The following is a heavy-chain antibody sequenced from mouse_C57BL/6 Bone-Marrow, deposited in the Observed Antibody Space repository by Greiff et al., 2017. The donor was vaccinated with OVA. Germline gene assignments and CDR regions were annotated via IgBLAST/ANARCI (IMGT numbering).Heavy chain of an antibody. V-gene: IGHV1-69*01. CDR2: IDPSDSYT. Sequence: VQLQQPGAELVMPGASVKLSCKASGYTFTSYWMHWVKQRPGQGLEWIGEIDPSDSYTNYNQKFKGKSTLTVDKSSSTAYMQLSGLTSEDSAVYYCAVRACFAYWGQGTLVTVSA. D-gene: IGHD2-14*01. CDR1: GYTFTSYW. J-gene: IGHJ3*01. CDR3: AVRACFAY.